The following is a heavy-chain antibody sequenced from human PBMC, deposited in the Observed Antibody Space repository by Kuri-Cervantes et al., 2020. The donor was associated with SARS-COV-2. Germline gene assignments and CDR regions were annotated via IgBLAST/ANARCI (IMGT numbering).Heavy chain of an antibody. J-gene: IGHJ4*02. CDR2: ISYDGSNK. CDR1: GFTFSSYG. CDR3: AKVSGDMYYYDSSGSLD. D-gene: IGHD3-22*01. V-gene: IGHV3-30*18. Sequence: GESLKTSCAASGFTFSSYGMHWVRQAPGKGLEWVAVISYDGSNKYYADSVKGRFTISRDNSKNTLYLQMNSLRAEDTAVYYCAKVSGDMYYYDSSGSLDWGQGTLVTVSS.